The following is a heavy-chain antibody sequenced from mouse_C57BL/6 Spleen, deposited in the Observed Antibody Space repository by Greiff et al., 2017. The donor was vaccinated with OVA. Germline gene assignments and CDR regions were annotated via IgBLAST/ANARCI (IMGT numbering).Heavy chain of an antibody. Sequence: EVQLVESGGGLVKPGGSLKLSCAASGFTFSDYGMHWVRQAPEKGLEWVAYISSGSSTIYYADTVKGRFTISRDNAQNTLFLQMTSLRSEDTTMYYCARRNFDSPGCWYFDVWGTGTTVTVSS. J-gene: IGHJ1*03. CDR2: ISSGSSTI. D-gene: IGHD2-1*01. CDR3: ARRNFDSPGCWYFDV. CDR1: GFTFSDYG. V-gene: IGHV5-17*01.